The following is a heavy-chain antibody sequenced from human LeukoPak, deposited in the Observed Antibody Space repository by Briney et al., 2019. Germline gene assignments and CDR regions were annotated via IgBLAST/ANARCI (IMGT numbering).Heavy chain of an antibody. D-gene: IGHD3-10*01. CDR1: GCSISSGYY. CDR2: IYHSGST. Sequence: SETLSLTCTVSGCSISSGYYWGWIRQPPGKGLEWIGSIYHSGSTYYNPSLKSRVTISVDTSKNQFSLKLSSVTAADTAVYYCATSSRTYGSGSYSRFDYWGQGTLVTVSS. CDR3: ATSSRTYGSGSYSRFDY. V-gene: IGHV4-38-2*02. J-gene: IGHJ4*02.